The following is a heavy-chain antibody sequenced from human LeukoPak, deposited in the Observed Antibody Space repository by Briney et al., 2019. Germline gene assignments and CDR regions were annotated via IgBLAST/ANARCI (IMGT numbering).Heavy chain of an antibody. CDR3: ARPSYSSSWYNTNPNGVLDY. D-gene: IGHD6-13*01. V-gene: IGHV1-46*01. J-gene: IGHJ4*02. CDR2: INPSGGST. CDR1: GYTFTSYY. Sequence: ASVKVSCKASGYTFTSYYMHWVRQAPGQGLEWMGIINPSGGSTSYAQKFQGRVTMTRDTSTSTVYMELSSLRSEDTAVYYCARPSYSSSWYNTNPNGVLDYWGQGTLVTVSS.